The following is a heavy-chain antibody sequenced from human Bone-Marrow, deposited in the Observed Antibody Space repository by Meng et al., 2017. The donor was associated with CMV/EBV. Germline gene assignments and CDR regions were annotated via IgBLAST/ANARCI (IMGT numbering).Heavy chain of an antibody. Sequence: GESLKISCAASGFTFNHYGMHWVRQAPGKGLEWVAFTRHEGSSQDYADSVKGRFIISRDNFKNMLYLEMKSLRNEDTAMYFCAKRRSMFGVLIRDYFDNWGQGTRVTVSS. J-gene: IGHJ4*02. V-gene: IGHV3-30*02. CDR3: AKRRSMFGVLIRDYFDN. CDR2: TRHEGSSQ. D-gene: IGHD3-3*01. CDR1: GFTFNHYG.